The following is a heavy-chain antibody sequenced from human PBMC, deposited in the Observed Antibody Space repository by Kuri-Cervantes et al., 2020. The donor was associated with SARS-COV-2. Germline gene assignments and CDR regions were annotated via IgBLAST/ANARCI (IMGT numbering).Heavy chain of an antibody. CDR3: ATRIRAAADGDFYGMDV. D-gene: IGHD6-25*01. Sequence: SVKVSCKASGGTFSSYAISWVRQAPGQGLEWMGGIIPIFGTVNYAQKFQGRVTITADESTSTAYMELSSLRSEDTAVHYCATRIRAAADGDFYGMDVWGQGTTVTVSS. V-gene: IGHV1-69*13. CDR2: IIPIFGTV. CDR1: GGTFSSYA. J-gene: IGHJ6*02.